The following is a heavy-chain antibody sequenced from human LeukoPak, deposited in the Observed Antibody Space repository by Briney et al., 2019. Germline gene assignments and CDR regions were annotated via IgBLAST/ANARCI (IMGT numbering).Heavy chain of an antibody. Sequence: PSETLSLTCTVSGGSISSGGYYWSWIRQHPGKGLEWIGYIYYSGSTYYNPSLKSRVTISVDTSKNQFSLKLSSVTAADTAVYYCARVLVRGVMFDCWGQGTLVTVSS. V-gene: IGHV4-31*02. CDR2: IYYSGST. J-gene: IGHJ4*02. D-gene: IGHD3-10*01. CDR3: ARVLVRGVMFDC. CDR1: GGSISSGGYY.